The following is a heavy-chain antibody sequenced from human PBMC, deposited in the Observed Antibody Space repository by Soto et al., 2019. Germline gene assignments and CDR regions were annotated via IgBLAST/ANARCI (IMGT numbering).Heavy chain of an antibody. Sequence: PGESLKISCKGSGYNFSSQWIAWVRQKPGKGLEWMGIVYPGDAETRYSPSFQGQVTMSADKSIDTAYLQWSSLKASDTAIYYCAKSDVREIWGQGTMVTVSS. CDR3: AKSDVREI. CDR1: GYNFSSQW. V-gene: IGHV5-51*01. J-gene: IGHJ3*02. D-gene: IGHD3-10*01. CDR2: VYPGDAET.